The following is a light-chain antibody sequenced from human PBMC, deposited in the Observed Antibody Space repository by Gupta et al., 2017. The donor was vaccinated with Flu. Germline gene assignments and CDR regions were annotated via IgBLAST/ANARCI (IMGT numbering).Light chain of an antibody. Sequence: EIVLTQSPGTLSLSPGERATLSCRASQSVSSSYLAWYQQKPGQAPRLLIYGASSRATGIPDRFSGSGSGTEFTLTISRLEPEDCAVYYCQQEGSSPYTFGQGTKLEIK. J-gene: IGKJ2*01. CDR2: GAS. CDR1: QSVSSSY. V-gene: IGKV3-20*01. CDR3: QQEGSSPYT.